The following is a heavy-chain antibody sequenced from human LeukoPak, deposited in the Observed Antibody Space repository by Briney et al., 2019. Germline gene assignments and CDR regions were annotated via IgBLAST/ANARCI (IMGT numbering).Heavy chain of an antibody. CDR1: GGSISSYY. Sequence: PSETLSLTCTVSGGSISSYYWSWIRQPAGKGLEWIGRISTSGGTNYNPSLKSRVTMSVDTSENQFSLKLRSVTAADTAVYYCATGDGYCDGGTCYSYFDYWGQGTLVTVSS. D-gene: IGHD2-15*01. CDR3: ATGDGYCDGGTCYSYFDY. V-gene: IGHV4-4*07. CDR2: ISTSGGT. J-gene: IGHJ4*02.